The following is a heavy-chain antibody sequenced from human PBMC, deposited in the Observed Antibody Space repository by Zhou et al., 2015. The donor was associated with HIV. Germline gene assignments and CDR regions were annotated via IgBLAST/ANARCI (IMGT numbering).Heavy chain of an antibody. V-gene: IGHV1-2*02. Sequence: QVQVVQSGAEVKKPGSSVKVSCKASGGTFSSYAISWVRQAPGQGLEWMGWINPNSGGTNYAQKFQGRVTMTRDTSISTAYMELSRLRSDDTAVYYCARSRSSWYPHDAFDIWGQGTMVTVSS. D-gene: IGHD6-13*01. CDR3: ARSRSSWYPHDAFDI. CDR1: GGTFSSYA. J-gene: IGHJ3*02. CDR2: INPNSGGT.